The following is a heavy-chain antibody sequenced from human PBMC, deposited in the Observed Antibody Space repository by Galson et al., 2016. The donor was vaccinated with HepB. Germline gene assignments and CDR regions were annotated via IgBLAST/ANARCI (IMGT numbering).Heavy chain of an antibody. Sequence: SVKVSCKASGYPFIPYYMHRLRQAPGQGLEWMGLINPGGGSTSYAQKFQGRVTVTSDTSASTVYMDLSSLGSEDTAVYYCARGEGSHSLWVWDYWGQGTLVTVSS. J-gene: IGHJ4*02. D-gene: IGHD1-26*01. CDR2: INPGGGST. CDR1: GYPFIPYY. CDR3: ARGEGSHSLWVWDY. V-gene: IGHV1-46*01.